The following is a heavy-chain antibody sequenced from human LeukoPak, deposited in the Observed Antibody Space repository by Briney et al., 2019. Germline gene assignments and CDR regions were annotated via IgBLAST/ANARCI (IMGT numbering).Heavy chain of an antibody. D-gene: IGHD3-10*01. CDR3: TRDSGRDWFDP. V-gene: IGHV3-73*01. CDR1: GFTFSGSA. J-gene: IGHJ5*02. CDR2: IRSKANSYAT. Sequence: GGSLRLSCAASGFTFSGSAMHWVRQASGKGLEWVGRIRSKANSYATAYAASVKGRFTISRDDSKSTAYLQMNSLKTEDTAVYYCTRDSGRDWFDPWGQGTLVTVSS.